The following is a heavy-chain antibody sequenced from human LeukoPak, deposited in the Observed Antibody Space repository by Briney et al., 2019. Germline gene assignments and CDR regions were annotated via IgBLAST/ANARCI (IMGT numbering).Heavy chain of an antibody. Sequence: ASVKVSCKAYGGTFSSYAISWVRQAPGQGLEWMGGIIPIFGTANYAQKFQGRVTITADESTSTAYMELSGLRSEDTAVYYCARGGYGYCSSTSCTTDYWGQGTLVTVSS. CDR3: ARGGYGYCSSTSCTTDY. CDR2: IIPIFGTA. D-gene: IGHD2-2*03. J-gene: IGHJ4*02. CDR1: GGTFSSYA. V-gene: IGHV1-69*13.